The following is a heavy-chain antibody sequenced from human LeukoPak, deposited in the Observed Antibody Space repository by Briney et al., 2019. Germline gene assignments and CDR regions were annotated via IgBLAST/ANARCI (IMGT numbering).Heavy chain of an antibody. CDR2: ISSNGGST. CDR1: GFTFSSYA. J-gene: IGHJ6*02. D-gene: IGHD2-15*01. CDR3: AKSPQYCSGSSCYVYYYYGMDV. V-gene: IGHV3-64*04. Sequence: GGSLRLSCSASGFTFSSYAMHWVRQAPGKGLEYVSAISSNGGSTYYADSVKGRFTISRDNSKNTLYLQMNSLRAEDTAVYHCAKSPQYCSGSSCYVYYYYGMDVWGQGTTVTVSS.